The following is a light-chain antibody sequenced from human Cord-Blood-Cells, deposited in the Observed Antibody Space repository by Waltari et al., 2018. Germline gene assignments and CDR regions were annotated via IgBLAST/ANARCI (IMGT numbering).Light chain of an antibody. J-gene: IGLJ1*01. V-gene: IGLV2-23*01. CDR2: EGS. Sequence: QSALTQPASVSGSPGQSITISCTGTSSDVGSYNLVSWYQQHPGKAPKLMIYEGSKRPSGVSNRFSGSNSGNTASLTISGRQAEDEADYYCCSYAGSSTYVFGTGTKVTVL. CDR3: CSYAGSSTYV. CDR1: SSDVGSYNL.